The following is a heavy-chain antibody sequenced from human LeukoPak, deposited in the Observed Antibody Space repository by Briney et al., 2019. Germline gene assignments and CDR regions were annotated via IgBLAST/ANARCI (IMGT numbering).Heavy chain of an antibody. V-gene: IGHV3-23*01. CDR1: GFTFSSYA. CDR3: AKGLYDSSGYSYGLGY. CDR2: SSCSGGST. D-gene: IGHD3-22*01. Sequence: PGGSLRLSCAAAGFTFSSYAMSWVRQAPGKGLEWVSASSCSGGSTYYADSVKGRFTISRDNSKNTLYLQMNSLRVEDTAVYYCAKGLYDSSGYSYGLGYWGQGTLVTVSS. J-gene: IGHJ4*02.